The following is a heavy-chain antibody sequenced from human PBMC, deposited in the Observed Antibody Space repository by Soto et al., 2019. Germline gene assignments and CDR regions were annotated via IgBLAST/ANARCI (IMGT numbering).Heavy chain of an antibody. D-gene: IGHD2-15*01. CDR2: ISSSSSYT. V-gene: IGHV3-11*06. CDR3: ARLYVVAPETDI. CDR1: GFTFSDYY. J-gene: IGHJ3*02. Sequence: GGSLRLSCAASGFTFSDYYMSWIRQAPGKGLEWVSYISSSSSYTNYADSVKGRFTISRDNAKNSLYLQMNSLRAEDTAVCYCARLYVVAPETDIWGQGTMVTVSS.